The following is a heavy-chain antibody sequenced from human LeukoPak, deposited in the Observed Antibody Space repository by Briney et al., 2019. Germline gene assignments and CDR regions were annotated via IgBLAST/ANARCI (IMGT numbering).Heavy chain of an antibody. V-gene: IGHV3-30*02. CDR3: ARDPYSGWYGGYFDY. CDR1: GFTFSNSG. Sequence: GGSLRLSCAASGFTFSNSGMHWVRQAPGRGLEWVAFIQFHGSDIFYADSVEGRFTISRDNSKNTLYLQMNSLRPEDTAVYYCARDPYSGWYGGYFDYWGQGTLVTVSS. D-gene: IGHD6-19*01. J-gene: IGHJ4*02. CDR2: IQFHGSDI.